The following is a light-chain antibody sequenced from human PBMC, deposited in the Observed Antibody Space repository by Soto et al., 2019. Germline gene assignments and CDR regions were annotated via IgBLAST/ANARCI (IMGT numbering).Light chain of an antibody. V-gene: IGLV1-47*02. CDR3: ATWDDSLSAWV. CDR2: TND. CDR1: SPNIGSHY. Sequence: QSVLTQPPSASGTPGQRVTISCSGGSPNIGSHYVYWYQQLPGTAPKLLIYTNDQRPSGVPDRFSGSKSGTSASLAISGLRSEDEADYYCATWDDSLSAWVFGGGTKLTVL. J-gene: IGLJ3*02.